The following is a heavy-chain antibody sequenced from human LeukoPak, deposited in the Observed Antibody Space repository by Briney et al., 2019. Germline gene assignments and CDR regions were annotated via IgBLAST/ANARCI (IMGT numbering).Heavy chain of an antibody. V-gene: IGHV4-59*12. Sequence: SETLSLTCTVSGGSISSYYWSWIRQPPGKGLEWIGYIYYSGSTNYNPSLTSRVTISVDTSKNQFSLKLSSVTAADTAVYYCARAARTTLGYYYYMDVWGKGTTVTVSS. J-gene: IGHJ6*03. D-gene: IGHD6-6*01. CDR2: IYYSGST. CDR1: GGSISSYY. CDR3: ARAARTTLGYYYYMDV.